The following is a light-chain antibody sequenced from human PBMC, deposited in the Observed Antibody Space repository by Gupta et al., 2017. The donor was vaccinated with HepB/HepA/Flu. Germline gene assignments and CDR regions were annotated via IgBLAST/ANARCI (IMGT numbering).Light chain of an antibody. CDR2: AAS. J-gene: IGKJ3*01. CDR3: QQSYSTPPFT. V-gene: IGKV1-39*01. CDR1: QSISSY. Sequence: DIQMTQSPSSLSASVGDRVTITCRASQSISSYLNWYQQKPGKAPKLLIYAASSLQSGVPSRFSGSGSGTDFTLTISSLQHEDLATYYCQQSYSTPPFTFGPGTKVDIK.